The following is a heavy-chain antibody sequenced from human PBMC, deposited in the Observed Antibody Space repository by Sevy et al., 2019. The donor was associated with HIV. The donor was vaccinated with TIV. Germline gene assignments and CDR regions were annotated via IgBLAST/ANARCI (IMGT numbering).Heavy chain of an antibody. V-gene: IGHV4-59*01. CDR2: IYDSGNT. CDR1: GDSISSYY. Sequence: SETLSLTCTVSGDSISSYYWTWIRQPPGKGLEWIGYIYDSGNTNYNPSLKSRVAISVDTSKNQFSLRLSSVAAADTAVYYCAIGYNWNIEGLDYWGQGTLVTVSS. D-gene: IGHD1-20*01. J-gene: IGHJ4*02. CDR3: AIGYNWNIEGLDY.